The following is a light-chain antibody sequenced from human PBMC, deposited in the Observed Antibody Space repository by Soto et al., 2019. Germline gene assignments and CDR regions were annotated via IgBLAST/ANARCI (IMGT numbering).Light chain of an antibody. CDR3: QQYNNWPPWT. V-gene: IGKV3-15*01. CDR2: GAS. J-gene: IGKJ1*01. CDR1: QSVSSN. Sequence: EIVMTQSPATLSVSPGERATLSCRASQSVSSNLAWYQQKPGQAPRLLIYGASTRATGIPARFSDSGSVTEFTLTISSLQSEDFAVYYCQQYNNWPPWTFGQGTKVEIK.